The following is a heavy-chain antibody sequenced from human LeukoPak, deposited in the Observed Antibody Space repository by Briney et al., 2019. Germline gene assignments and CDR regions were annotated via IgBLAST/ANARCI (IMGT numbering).Heavy chain of an antibody. CDR1: GFIVSANY. CDR3: AKRPSDYGDYVSYFDY. J-gene: IGHJ4*02. Sequence: GGSLRLSCAASGFIVSANYMSWVRQAPGKGLEWVGGISDDGRRKDYADSVKGRFTISRDNSKDTLYLQMNSLRAEDTAVYYCAKRPSDYGDYVSYFDYWGQGTLVTVSS. CDR2: ISDDGRRK. V-gene: IGHV3-30*18. D-gene: IGHD4-17*01.